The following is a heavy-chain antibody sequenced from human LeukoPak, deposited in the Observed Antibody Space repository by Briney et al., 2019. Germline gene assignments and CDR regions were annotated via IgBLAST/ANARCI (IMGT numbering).Heavy chain of an antibody. V-gene: IGHV4-39*01. D-gene: IGHD3-22*01. CDR2: IYYSGAT. CDR3: ARMIGDDAFDI. Sequence: SETLSLTCTVSGGSISSSSYYWDWIRQPPGKGLEWIGTIYYSGATYYNPSLKSRVTISVDTSRNQFSLKLSSVTATDTAVYYCARMIGDDAFDIWGQGTMVTVSS. CDR1: GGSISSSSYY. J-gene: IGHJ3*02.